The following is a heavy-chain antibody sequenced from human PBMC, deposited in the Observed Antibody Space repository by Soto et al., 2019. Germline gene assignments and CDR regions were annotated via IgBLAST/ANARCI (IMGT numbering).Heavy chain of an antibody. CDR3: ARAGYCSGGSCNGMDV. V-gene: IGHV3-33*01. CDR1: GFSFSSYG. J-gene: IGHJ6*02. CDR2: IWYDGSKK. D-gene: IGHD2-15*01. Sequence: GGSLRLSCAASGFSFSSYGMHWVRQAPGKGLEWVAVIWYDGSKKYYADSVKGRFTISRDNSENTLYLQMNSLRAEDTAVYYCARAGYCSGGSCNGMDVWGQGTTVTVSS.